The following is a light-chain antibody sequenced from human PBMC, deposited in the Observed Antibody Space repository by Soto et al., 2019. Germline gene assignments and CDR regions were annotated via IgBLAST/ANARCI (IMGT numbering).Light chain of an antibody. Sequence: AIQMTQSPSSLAGSVGDRLTITCRAGHDIGNDLGWNQQKPGKAPKILIYAASSLQSGVSSRFSGSGSGTEFTITISRLQPEDFATYYCLQVFNFPRAFGQGTKVDIK. CDR2: AAS. CDR1: HDIGND. CDR3: LQVFNFPRA. V-gene: IGKV1-6*02. J-gene: IGKJ1*01.